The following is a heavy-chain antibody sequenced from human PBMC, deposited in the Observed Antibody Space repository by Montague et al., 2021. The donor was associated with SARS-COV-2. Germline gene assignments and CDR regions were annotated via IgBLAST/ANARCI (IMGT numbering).Heavy chain of an antibody. CDR3: ARAAWGYYDSSGYLDY. J-gene: IGHJ4*02. CDR2: MSNSNSYI. V-gene: IGHV3-21*01. Sequence: FRRLSCAASGFTFSSYSMNWVRQAPGKGLEWVSSMSNSNSYIYYADSVKGRFTISRDNAKNSLYLQMNSLRAEDTAVYYCARAAWGYYDSSGYLDYWGQGTLVTVSS. CDR1: GFTFSSYS. D-gene: IGHD3-22*01.